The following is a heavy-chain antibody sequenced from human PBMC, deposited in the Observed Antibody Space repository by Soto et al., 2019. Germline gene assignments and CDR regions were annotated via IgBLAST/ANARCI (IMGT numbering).Heavy chain of an antibody. J-gene: IGHJ4*02. D-gene: IGHD1-1*01. Sequence: QVQLVQSGAEVKKPGASVKVSCKASGYTFTSYGISWVRQAPGQGLEWMGWSSAYNGHTNYAQKLQGRVTMTPSTPASTPYMELRSLRSDDSAVYYCARGSNDMDSWGQGPLVTVSS. V-gene: IGHV1-18*01. CDR1: GYTFTSYG. CDR2: SSAYNGHT. CDR3: ARGSNDMDS.